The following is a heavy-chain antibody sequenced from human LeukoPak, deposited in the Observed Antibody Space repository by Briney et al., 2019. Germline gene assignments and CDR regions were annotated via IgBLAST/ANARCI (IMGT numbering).Heavy chain of an antibody. CDR1: GFTFSSYW. CDR3: ARQQYSSPEY. D-gene: IGHD6-6*01. J-gene: IGHJ4*02. CDR2: INGDGSTT. Sequence: GGSLRLSCAASGFTFSSYWMHWFRQAPGKGLLWVSRINGDGSTTNYADSVKGRFTISRDNAKNTLYLQMNSLRAEDTAVYYCARQQYSSPEYWGQGTLVTVSS. V-gene: IGHV3-74*01.